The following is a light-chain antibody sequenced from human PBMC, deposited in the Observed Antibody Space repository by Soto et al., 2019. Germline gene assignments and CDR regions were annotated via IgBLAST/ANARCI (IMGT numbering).Light chain of an antibody. CDR3: QQYGSSPWT. Sequence: LASSPGERPTRSFRASQSFSSSYLAWYQQKPGQAPRRLIYGASSRATGIPDRFSGSGSGTDFTLTISRLEPEDFAVYYCQQYGSSPWTFGQGTKVDIK. CDR2: GAS. CDR1: QSFSSSY. V-gene: IGKV3-20*01. J-gene: IGKJ1*01.